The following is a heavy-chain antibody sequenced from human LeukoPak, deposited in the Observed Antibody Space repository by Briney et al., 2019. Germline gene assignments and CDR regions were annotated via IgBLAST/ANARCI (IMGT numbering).Heavy chain of an antibody. J-gene: IGHJ4*02. CDR2: TKQDGSEK. V-gene: IGHV3-7*01. CDR1: GFSFGSYW. Sequence: RGSLRLSCAASGFSFGSYWMSWVRQAPGKGLEWVANTKQDGSEKYYVDSVKGRFTISRDNAKNSLFLQMNSLRVEDTAVYYCARGVSDFWSGYRFDYWGQGTLVTVSS. CDR3: ARGVSDFWSGYRFDY. D-gene: IGHD3-3*01.